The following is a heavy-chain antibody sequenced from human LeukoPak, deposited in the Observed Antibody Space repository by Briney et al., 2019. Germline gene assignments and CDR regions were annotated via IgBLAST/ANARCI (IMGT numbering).Heavy chain of an antibody. V-gene: IGHV3-11*05. CDR3: ARGGYCSSTSCYPYFDY. CDR2: ISSSSSYT. D-gene: IGHD2-2*01. CDR1: GFTFSDYY. Sequence: GGSLRLSCAASGFTFSDYYMSWIRQAPGKGLEWVSYISSSSSYTNYADSVKGRFTISRDNAKNSLYLQMNSLRAEDTAVYYCARGGYCSSTSCYPYFDYWGQGTLVTVSS. J-gene: IGHJ4*02.